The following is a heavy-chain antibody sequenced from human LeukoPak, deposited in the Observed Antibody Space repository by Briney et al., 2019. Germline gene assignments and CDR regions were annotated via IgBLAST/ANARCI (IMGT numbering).Heavy chain of an antibody. V-gene: IGHV1-2*02. Sequence: GASVKVSCKASGYTSTGYYTHWVRQAPGQGLEWMGWINPNSGGTNYAQKFQGRVTMTRDTSISTAYMELSRLRSDDTAVYYCARVRDSSGYFTRDAFDIWGQGTMVTVSS. D-gene: IGHD3-22*01. CDR3: ARVRDSSGYFTRDAFDI. CDR1: GYTSTGYY. CDR2: INPNSGGT. J-gene: IGHJ3*02.